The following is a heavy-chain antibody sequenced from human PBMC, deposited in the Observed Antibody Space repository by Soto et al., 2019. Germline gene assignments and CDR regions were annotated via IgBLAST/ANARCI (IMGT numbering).Heavy chain of an antibody. CDR2: LWYDGSNI. V-gene: IGHV3-33*01. Sequence: QVQLLESEGGVVQPGTSLRLSCAASGFTFSTYGMHWVRQAPGMGLVWVTFLWYDGSNIFYSDSVKGRFSISRDNSKNMLYLQMNSLRAEDTAVYYCARAGSAWQIDVWGQGTLVTVSS. D-gene: IGHD6-19*01. CDR1: GFTFSTYG. J-gene: IGHJ4*02. CDR3: ARAGSAWQIDV.